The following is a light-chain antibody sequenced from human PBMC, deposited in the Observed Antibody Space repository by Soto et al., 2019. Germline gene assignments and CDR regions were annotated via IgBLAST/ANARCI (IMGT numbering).Light chain of an antibody. V-gene: IGLV2-14*01. CDR2: DVS. CDR1: SSDAGGYNY. CDR3: SSYSSGTTYV. Sequence: QPVLTQPASVSGSPGQSITISCTGTSSDAGGYNYVSWYQQHPGKAPKLILYDVSNRPSGVSNRFSGSKSGNTASLTISGLQAEDEAEYYCSSYSSGTTYVFGSGTKLTVL. J-gene: IGLJ1*01.